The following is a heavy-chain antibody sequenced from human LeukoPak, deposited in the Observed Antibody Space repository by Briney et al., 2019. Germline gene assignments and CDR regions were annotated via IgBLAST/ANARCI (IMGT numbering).Heavy chain of an antibody. CDR1: GFTFSSYG. V-gene: IGHV3-30*18. CDR2: ISYDGSKK. J-gene: IGHJ4*02. D-gene: IGHD3-22*01. CDR3: AKDKSPGQNYYDSSGYPTDY. Sequence: GGSLRLSCAASGFTFSSYGMHWVRQAPGKGLEWVAVISYDGSKKYYADSVKGRFTISRDNSKNTLYLQMNSLRAEDTAVYYCAKDKSPGQNYYDSSGYPTDYWGQGTLVTVSS.